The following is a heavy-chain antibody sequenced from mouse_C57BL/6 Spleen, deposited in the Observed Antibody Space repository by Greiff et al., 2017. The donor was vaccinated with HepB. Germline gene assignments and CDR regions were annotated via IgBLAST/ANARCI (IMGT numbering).Heavy chain of an antibody. CDR2: IYPGDGDT. D-gene: IGHD1-1*01. J-gene: IGHJ1*03. CDR1: GYAFSSSW. V-gene: IGHV1-82*01. Sequence: QVQLQQSGPELVKPGASVKISCKASGYAFSSSWMNWVKQRPGKGLEWIGRIYPGDGDTNYNGKFKGKATLTADKSSSTAYMQLSSLTSEDSAVYFCESQYYGSSCWYFDVWGTGTTVTVSS. CDR3: ESQYYGSSCWYFDV.